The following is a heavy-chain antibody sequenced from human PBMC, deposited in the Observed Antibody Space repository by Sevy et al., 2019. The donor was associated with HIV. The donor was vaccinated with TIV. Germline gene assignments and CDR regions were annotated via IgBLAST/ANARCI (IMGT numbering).Heavy chain of an antibody. CDR1: GFPFSSYS. V-gene: IGHV3-64*01. CDR2: IGSDGETT. Sequence: GGSLRLSCAASGFPFSSYSFYWVRQAPGKGLEYVSAIGSDGETTLYASSVKGRFTISRDNSKNTLFLQMGSVRSKDLGAYDSTIYSGTNHAFDLWGRGTMVTVSS. J-gene: IGHJ3*01. CDR3: TIYSGTNHAFDL. D-gene: IGHD5-12*01.